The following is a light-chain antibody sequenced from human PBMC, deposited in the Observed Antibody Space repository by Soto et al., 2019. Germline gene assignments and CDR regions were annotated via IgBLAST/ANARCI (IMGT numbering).Light chain of an antibody. CDR1: QSVSTN. J-gene: IGKJ4*01. CDR3: QQYNQWPPLT. CDR2: GAS. V-gene: IGKV3-15*01. Sequence: DIVMTQSPVTLSVSPGERATLSCWASQSVSTNLAWYQQKPGQAPRLLIYGASIRATGIPVRFSGSGSGTKFTLTISSLQSEDFAVYYCQQYNQWPPLTFGGGTKVDIK.